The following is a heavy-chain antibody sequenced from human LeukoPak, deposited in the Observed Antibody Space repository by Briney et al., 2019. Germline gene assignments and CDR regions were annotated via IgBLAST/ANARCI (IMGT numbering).Heavy chain of an antibody. CDR1: GGSISSSSYY. J-gene: IGHJ6*02. V-gene: IGHV4-39*07. Sequence: SETLSLTCTVSGGSISSSSYYWCWIRQPPGKGLEWIGSIFYSGNTYYNPSLKSRVTISVDTSKNQFSLKLSSVTAADTAVYYCAKVDVSGDYYGMDVWGQGTTVTVSS. CDR2: IFYSGNT. CDR3: AKVDVSGDYYGMDV. D-gene: IGHD3-10*01.